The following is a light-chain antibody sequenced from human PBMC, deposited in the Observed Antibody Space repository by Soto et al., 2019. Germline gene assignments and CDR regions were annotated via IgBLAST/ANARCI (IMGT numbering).Light chain of an antibody. CDR2: DAS. CDR1: ESVSNY. CDR3: QHRMNWPLT. Sequence: EIVLTQSPGTLSLSPGEGATLSCRASESVSNYFAWYQQKPGQAPRLLIYDASNRASGTPARFSGSGSETDFTLTISSLEPEDFAVYYCQHRMNWPLTFGQGTRLENK. V-gene: IGKV3-11*01. J-gene: IGKJ5*01.